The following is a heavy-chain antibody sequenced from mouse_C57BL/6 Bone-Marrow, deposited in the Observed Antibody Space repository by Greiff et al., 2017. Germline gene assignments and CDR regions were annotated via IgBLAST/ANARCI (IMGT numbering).Heavy chain of an antibody. V-gene: IGHV14-4*01. CDR1: GFNIKDDY. Sequence: EVQLQQSGAELVRPGASVKLSCTASGFNIKDDYMHWVKQRPEQGLEWIGWIDPENGDTEYASKFQGKATITADTSSNTAYLQLSSLTSEDTAVYYCTTCNFSITTVVAPTPYYYAMDYWGQGTSVTVSS. CDR2: IDPENGDT. CDR3: TTCNFSITTVVAPTPYYYAMDY. J-gene: IGHJ4*01. D-gene: IGHD1-1*01.